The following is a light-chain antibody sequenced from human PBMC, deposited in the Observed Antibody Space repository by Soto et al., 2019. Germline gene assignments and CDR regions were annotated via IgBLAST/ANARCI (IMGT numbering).Light chain of an antibody. CDR3: QQDDIATD. CDR2: AAS. J-gene: IGKJ4*01. CDR1: ESVSSN. Sequence: VMTPSPATLSVSPGERATLSCRASESVSSNLAWYPHNPGQAPWLLLYAASPWATGIPSRFSGSGSRTEFTLTISSLQSEDFAVYYCQQDDIATDFGGGTKGQFK. V-gene: IGKV3-15*01.